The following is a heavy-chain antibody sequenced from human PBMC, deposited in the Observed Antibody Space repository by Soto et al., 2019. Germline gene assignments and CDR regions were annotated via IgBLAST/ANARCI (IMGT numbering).Heavy chain of an antibody. Sequence: AGGALRLSCGGSGVIFSRETIVWARQAQGKGLEHITAISKNGDSTFYADSVKGRFSISRDNSKNTLYLQMGSLRAEDMAVYYCATREGFAYWGQGTLVTVSS. CDR1: GVIFSRET. CDR3: ATREGFAY. V-gene: IGHV3-64*02. J-gene: IGHJ4*02. CDR2: ISKNGDST.